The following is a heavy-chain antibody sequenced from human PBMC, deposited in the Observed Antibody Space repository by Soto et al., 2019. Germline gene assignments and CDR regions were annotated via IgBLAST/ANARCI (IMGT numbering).Heavy chain of an antibody. CDR1: GYTFTDYD. D-gene: IGHD4-17*01. V-gene: IGHV1-8*02. Sequence: QVQLVQSGAELKKPGASVKVSCKTSGYTFTDYDINWVRLAPGLGLEWLGWMNTNSGTRGHAQKFQGRINVNEDASLNDAYLELSGLTTETTTISSCARDEGEDYGDFFRLWGQGTLVAVSS. J-gene: IGHJ4*02. CDR2: MNTNSGTR. CDR3: ARDEGEDYGDFFRL.